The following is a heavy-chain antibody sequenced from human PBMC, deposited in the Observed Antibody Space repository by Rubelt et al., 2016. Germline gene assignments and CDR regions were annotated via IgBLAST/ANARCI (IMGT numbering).Heavy chain of an antibody. D-gene: IGHD1-26*01. Sequence: SMNWVRQAPGKGLEWVSYISSSSSTIYYADSVKGRFTISRDNAKNSLYLQMNSLRAEDTAVYYCARAEWELPSDYWGQGTLVTVSS. CDR2: ISSSSSTI. CDR1: S. J-gene: IGHJ4*02. CDR3: ARAEWELPSDY. V-gene: IGHV3-48*04.